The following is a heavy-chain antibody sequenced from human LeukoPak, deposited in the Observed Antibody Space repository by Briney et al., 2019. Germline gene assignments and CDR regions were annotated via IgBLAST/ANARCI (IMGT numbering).Heavy chain of an antibody. CDR1: GFSFSSYV. V-gene: IGHV3-23*01. J-gene: IGHJ3*02. CDR2: ISGSGGST. D-gene: IGHD6-13*01. Sequence: PGGSLRLSCAASGFSFSSYVMSWVRQAPGKGLEWVSAISGSGGSTYFADSVKGRFTISRDNAKNSLYLQMNSLRAEDTAVYYCAREIAAGTSEVDAFDIWGQGTMVTVSS. CDR3: AREIAAGTSEVDAFDI.